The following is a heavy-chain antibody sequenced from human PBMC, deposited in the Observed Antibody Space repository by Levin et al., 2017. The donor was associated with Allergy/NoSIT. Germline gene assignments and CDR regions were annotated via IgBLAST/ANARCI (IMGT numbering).Heavy chain of an antibody. D-gene: IGHD6-25*01. J-gene: IGHJ4*01. V-gene: IGHV4-31*03. CDR1: GGSITSSGYY. Sequence: PSETLSLTCTVSGGSITSSGYYWSWIRQLPEKGLEWIGYIHYSGSTYYSPSLKSRVSMSVDTSKDQFSLKVNSVTAADTAVYYCARERCGSGCSPQKLNFFDYWGQGTLVTVSS. CDR3: ARERCGSGCSPQKLNFFDY. CDR2: IHYSGST.